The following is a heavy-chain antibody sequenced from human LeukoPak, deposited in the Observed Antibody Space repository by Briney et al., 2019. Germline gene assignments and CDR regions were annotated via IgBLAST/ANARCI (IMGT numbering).Heavy chain of an antibody. Sequence: PGGSLRLSCAASGFSFSSHWMTWVRQAPGKGLEWVANIKPDGDEKNYVDSVRGRFTISRDNARNSLYLQMNSLRAGDTAVYYCARAPLDHRYCSGTSCGWFDPWGQGTLVTVSS. CDR2: IKPDGDEK. V-gene: IGHV3-7*01. J-gene: IGHJ5*02. D-gene: IGHD2-2*01. CDR3: ARAPLDHRYCSGTSCGWFDP. CDR1: GFSFSSHW.